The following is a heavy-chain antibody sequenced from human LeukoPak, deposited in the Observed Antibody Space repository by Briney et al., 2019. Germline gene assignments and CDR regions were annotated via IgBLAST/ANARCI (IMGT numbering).Heavy chain of an antibody. CDR2: IYYSGST. CDR1: GFTFSNAW. Sequence: KSGGSLRLSCAASGFTFSNAWMSWIRQPPGKGLEWIGYIYYSGSTNYNPSLKSRVTISVDTSKNQFSLKLSSVTAADTAVYYCARTTEAHSWRTRYYDYYMDVWGKGTTVTVSS. V-gene: IGHV4-59*01. CDR3: ARTTEAHSWRTRYYDYYMDV. J-gene: IGHJ6*03. D-gene: IGHD6-13*01.